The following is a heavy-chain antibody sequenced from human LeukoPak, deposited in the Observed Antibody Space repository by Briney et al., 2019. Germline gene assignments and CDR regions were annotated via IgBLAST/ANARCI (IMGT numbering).Heavy chain of an antibody. D-gene: IGHD2-15*01. CDR3: ARDCSGGSCYGAFDI. Sequence: SETLSLTCTVSGGSISSGGYYWSWIRQHPGKGLEWIGYIYYSGSTYYNPSLKSRVTISVDTSKNQFSLKLSSVTAADTAVYYCARDCSGGSCYGAFDIWGQGTMVTVSS. V-gene: IGHV4-31*03. CDR2: IYYSGST. J-gene: IGHJ3*02. CDR1: GGSISSGGYY.